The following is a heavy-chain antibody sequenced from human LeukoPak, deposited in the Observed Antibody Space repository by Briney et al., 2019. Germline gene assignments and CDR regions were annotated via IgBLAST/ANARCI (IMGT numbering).Heavy chain of an antibody. J-gene: IGHJ4*02. CDR2: ISGSGGNT. Sequence: GGSLRLSCAASGFTFSSSAMTWVRQAPGKGLEWVSLISGSGGNTYYADSVKGRFTISRDNSKNTLYLQMNSLRAEDTAVHYCAKDIQCTYWGQGTLVTVSS. D-gene: IGHD2-21*01. CDR3: AKDIQCTY. V-gene: IGHV3-23*01. CDR1: GFTFSSSA.